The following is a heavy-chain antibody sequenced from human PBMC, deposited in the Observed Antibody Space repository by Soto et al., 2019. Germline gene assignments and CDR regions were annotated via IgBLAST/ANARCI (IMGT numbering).Heavy chain of an antibody. V-gene: IGHV4-59*12. D-gene: IGHD6-19*01. J-gene: IGHJ4*02. CDR2: INYSGST. Sequence: SETLSLTCTVSGDSISTYYLSWIRQPPGKGLEWIGEINYSGSTNYNPSLKSRDTISVDTSKNQFSLKLSSVTAADTAVYYCARGLVSGWRHPPFNYWGQGTLVTVSS. CDR3: ARGLVSGWRHPPFNY. CDR1: GDSISTYY.